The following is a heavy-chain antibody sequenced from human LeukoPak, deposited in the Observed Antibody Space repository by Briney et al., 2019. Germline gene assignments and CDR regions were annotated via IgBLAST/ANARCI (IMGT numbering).Heavy chain of an antibody. Sequence: PGGSLRLSCAASGFTFDDYTMHWVRQAPGKGLEWVSLISWDGGSTYYADSVKGRFTISRDKSKNSLYLQMNSLRTEDTALYYCAKGAYYYDSSGYPPDYWGQGTLVTVSS. J-gene: IGHJ4*02. D-gene: IGHD3-22*01. CDR2: ISWDGGST. V-gene: IGHV3-43*01. CDR3: AKGAYYYDSSGYPPDY. CDR1: GFTFDDYT.